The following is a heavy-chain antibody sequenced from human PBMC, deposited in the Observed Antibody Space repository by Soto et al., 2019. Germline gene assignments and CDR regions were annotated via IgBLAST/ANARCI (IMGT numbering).Heavy chain of an antibody. D-gene: IGHD2-8*01. CDR3: ASNVRMVYAIDYFDY. Sequence: ASVKVSCKASGGTFSSYAISWVRQAPGQGLEWMGGIIPIFGTANYAQKFQGRVTITADESTSTAYMELSSLRSEDTAVYYCASNVRMVYAIDYFDYWGQGTLVTVSS. V-gene: IGHV1-69*13. J-gene: IGHJ4*02. CDR2: IIPIFGTA. CDR1: GGTFSSYA.